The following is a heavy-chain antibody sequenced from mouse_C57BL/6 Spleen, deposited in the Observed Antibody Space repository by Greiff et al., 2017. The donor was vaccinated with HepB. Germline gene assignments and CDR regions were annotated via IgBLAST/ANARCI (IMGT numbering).Heavy chain of an antibody. D-gene: IGHD1-1*02. CDR1: GYAFSSYW. J-gene: IGHJ1*03. CDR3: ARCGNHWYFDV. CDR2: IYPGDGDT. V-gene: IGHV1-80*01. Sequence: QVQLKESGAELVKPGASVKISCKASGYAFSSYWMNWVKQRPGKGLEWIGQIYPGDGDTNYNGKFKGKATLTADKSSSTAYMQLSSLTSEDSAVYFCARCGNHWYFDVWGTGTTVTSPQ.